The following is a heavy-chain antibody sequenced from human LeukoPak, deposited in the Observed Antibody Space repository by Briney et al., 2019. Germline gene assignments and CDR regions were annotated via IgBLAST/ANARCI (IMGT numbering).Heavy chain of an antibody. CDR3: ARGMHIVVVTAIPLYYFDY. J-gene: IGHJ4*02. Sequence: ASVKVSCKASGYTFTGYYMHWVRQAPGQGLEWMGWINPNSGGTNYAQKFQGRVTMTRDTSISTAYMELSRLRSDDTAVYYCARGMHIVVVTAIPLYYFDYWGQGTLVTVSS. CDR1: GYTFTGYY. D-gene: IGHD2-21*02. CDR2: INPNSGGT. V-gene: IGHV1-2*02.